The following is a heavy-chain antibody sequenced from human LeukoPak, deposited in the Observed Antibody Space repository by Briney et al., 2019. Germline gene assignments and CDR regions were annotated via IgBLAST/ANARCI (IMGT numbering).Heavy chain of an antibody. V-gene: IGHV4-39*07. CDR2: VYYTGST. D-gene: IGHD1-26*01. CDR3: ATDGNFDL. Sequence: PSETLSLTCTVSGGSISSYPYYWGWIRQPPGKGLEWIGSVYYTGSTYSNPSLQSRVTISVDTSKNQFSLKMNSVTAADTAVYYCATDGNFDLWGRGTLVTVSS. CDR1: GGSISSYPYY. J-gene: IGHJ2*01.